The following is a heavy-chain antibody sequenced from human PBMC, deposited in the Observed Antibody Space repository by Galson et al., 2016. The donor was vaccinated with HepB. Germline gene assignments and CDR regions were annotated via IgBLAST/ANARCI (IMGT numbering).Heavy chain of an antibody. Sequence: SLRLSCAVSGFTFSTYSMNWVRRAPGKGLEWVSSISSSSTYIYYADSVKGRFTISRDNAKNSLYLQMNSLRAEDTAVYYCARGGYDFWSGYAPSTNWFDPWGQGTLVTVSS. V-gene: IGHV3-21*01. J-gene: IGHJ5*02. CDR2: ISSSSTYI. CDR3: ARGGYDFWSGYAPSTNWFDP. D-gene: IGHD3-3*01. CDR1: GFTFSTYS.